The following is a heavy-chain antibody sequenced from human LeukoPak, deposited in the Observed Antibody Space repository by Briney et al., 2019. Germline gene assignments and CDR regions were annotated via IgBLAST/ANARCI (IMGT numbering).Heavy chain of an antibody. Sequence: GRSLRLSCAASGFIFSSYGMHWVRQAPGKGLEWVAVISYDGSNKYYADSVKGRFTISRDNSKNTLYLQMNSLRAEDTAVYYCAKGSWYSSGWHGEGWFDPWGQGTLVTVSS. CDR1: GFIFSSYG. D-gene: IGHD6-19*01. CDR3: AKGSWYSSGWHGEGWFDP. V-gene: IGHV3-30*18. CDR2: ISYDGSNK. J-gene: IGHJ5*02.